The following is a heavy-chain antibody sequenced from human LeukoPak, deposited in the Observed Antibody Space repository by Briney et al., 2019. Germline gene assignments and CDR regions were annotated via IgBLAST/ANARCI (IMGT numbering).Heavy chain of an antibody. Sequence: GGSLRLSCAASGFTFSSYWMHWVRQAPGKGLVWVSHINSDGSSTSYADSVKGRFTISRDNAKNTLYLQMNNLGAEDTAVYYCARVRSLEFDFWGQGTLVTVSS. J-gene: IGHJ4*02. CDR1: GFTFSSYW. D-gene: IGHD5-24*01. V-gene: IGHV3-74*01. CDR2: INSDGSST. CDR3: ARVRSLEFDF.